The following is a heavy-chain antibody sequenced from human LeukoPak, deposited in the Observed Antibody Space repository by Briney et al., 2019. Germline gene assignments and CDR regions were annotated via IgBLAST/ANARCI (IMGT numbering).Heavy chain of an antibody. CDR2: ISGRCGST. Sequence: GGSLRLSCAASGFTFSSYAMSGVRQAPGKGREWGSAISGRCGSTYYADSLKGRFTIPRHNSKTTLYLQMKRLRDEATAVYYCAQVRRDIVVVPAASFDYWGQGTLVTVSS. J-gene: IGHJ4*02. V-gene: IGHV3-23*01. CDR1: GFTFSSYA. CDR3: AQVRRDIVVVPAASFDY. D-gene: IGHD2-2*01.